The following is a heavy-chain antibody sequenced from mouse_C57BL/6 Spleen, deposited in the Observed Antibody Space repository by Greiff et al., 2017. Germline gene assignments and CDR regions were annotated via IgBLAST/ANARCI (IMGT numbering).Heavy chain of an antibody. D-gene: IGHD2-1*01. CDR2: IDPNSGGT. CDR3: ASSYGNYQYYFDY. V-gene: IGHV1-72*01. Sequence: VQLQQPGAELVKPGASVKLSCKASGYTCTSYWMHWVKQRPGRGLEWIGRIDPNSGGTKYNEKFKSKATLTVDKPSSTAYMQLSSLTSEDSAVYYCASSYGNYQYYFDYWGQGTTLTVSS. J-gene: IGHJ2*01. CDR1: GYTCTSYW.